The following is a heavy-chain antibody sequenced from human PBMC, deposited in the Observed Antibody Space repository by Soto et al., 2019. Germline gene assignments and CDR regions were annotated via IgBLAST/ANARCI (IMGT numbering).Heavy chain of an antibody. CDR1: GFTFSSYA. Sequence: QVQLVESGGGVVQPGRSLRLSCAASGFTFSSYAMHWVRQAPGKGLEWVAVISYDGSNKYYADSVKGRFTISRDNSKNTLYLQLNSRRAADTAVYYCARTMAIFRGWADAFDIWGQGTMVTVSS. CDR2: ISYDGSNK. D-gene: IGHD2-21*01. V-gene: IGHV3-30*14. J-gene: IGHJ3*02. CDR3: ARTMAIFRGWADAFDI.